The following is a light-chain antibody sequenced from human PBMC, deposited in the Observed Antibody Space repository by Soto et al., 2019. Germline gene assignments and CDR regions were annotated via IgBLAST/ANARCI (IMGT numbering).Light chain of an antibody. J-gene: IGKJ4*02. Sequence: EIVLTQSPGTLSLSLGERATLSCRASQSVNSSYLAWYQQKPGHAPRLLIYGASNTATGIPDRFSGSGSARQCTHTIRVLGLENSAVYYCRSCAMSGTIGWGTKVDIK. CDR1: QSVNSSY. CDR2: GAS. V-gene: IGKV3-20*01. CDR3: RSCAMSGT.